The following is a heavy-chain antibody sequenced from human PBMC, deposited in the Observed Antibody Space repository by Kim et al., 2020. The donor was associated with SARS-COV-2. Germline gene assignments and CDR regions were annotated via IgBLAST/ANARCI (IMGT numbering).Heavy chain of an antibody. Sequence: SETLSLTCTVSGGSISSGGYYWSWIRQHPGKGLEWIGYIYYSGSTYYNPSLKSRVTISVDTSKNQFSLKLSSVTAADTAVYYCARVVTIFGVVTTIDYWGHGTLVTVSS. D-gene: IGHD3-3*01. CDR1: GGSISSGGYY. J-gene: IGHJ4*01. CDR2: IYYSGST. V-gene: IGHV4-31*03. CDR3: ARVVTIFGVVTTIDY.